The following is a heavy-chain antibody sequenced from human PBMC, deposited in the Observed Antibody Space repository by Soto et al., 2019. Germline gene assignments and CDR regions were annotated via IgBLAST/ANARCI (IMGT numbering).Heavy chain of an antibody. CDR1: AGTFSSYA. CDR2: IIPIFGTA. V-gene: IGHV1-69*13. D-gene: IGHD2-15*01. CDR3: ARDDPDCSGSRCSPSWFVL. Sequence: ASVKVACKASAGTFSSYAISWVLQAPGQGLEWMGGIIPIFGTANYAQKFQGRVTITADESTSTAYMELSSLRSEDTAVYYCARDDPDCSGSRCSPSWFVLCGQGLLVTVST. J-gene: IGHJ5*02.